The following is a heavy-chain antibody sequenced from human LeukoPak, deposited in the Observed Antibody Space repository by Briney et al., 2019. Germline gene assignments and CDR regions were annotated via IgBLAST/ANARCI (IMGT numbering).Heavy chain of an antibody. V-gene: IGHV4-59*06. D-gene: IGHD2-15*01. CDR1: GGSISSYY. CDR3: ARAIVVVVAATGHFDY. CDR2: IYYSGST. J-gene: IGHJ4*02. Sequence: SETLSLTCSVSGGSISSYYWSWIRQHPGKGLEWIGYIYYSGSTYYNPSLKSRVTISVDTSKNQFSLKLSSVTAADTAVYYCARAIVVVVAATGHFDYWGQGTLVTVSS.